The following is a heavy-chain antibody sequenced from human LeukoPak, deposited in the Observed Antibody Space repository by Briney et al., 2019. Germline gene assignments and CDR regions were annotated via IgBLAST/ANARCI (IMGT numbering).Heavy chain of an antibody. CDR1: GFTFSSYA. Sequence: GGSLRLSCAASGFTFSSYAMSWVRQAPGKGLEWASAISGSGGSTYYADSVKGRFTISRDNSKNTLYLQMNSLRAEDTAAYYCAKDPRIAARPNWFDPWGQGTLVTVSS. D-gene: IGHD6-6*01. J-gene: IGHJ5*02. CDR2: ISGSGGST. CDR3: AKDPRIAARPNWFDP. V-gene: IGHV3-23*01.